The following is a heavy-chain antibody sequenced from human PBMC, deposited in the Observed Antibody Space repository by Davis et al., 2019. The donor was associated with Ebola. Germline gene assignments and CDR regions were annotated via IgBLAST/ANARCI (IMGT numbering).Heavy chain of an antibody. CDR3: ARDRGFNWFDP. Sequence: HTGGSLRLSCEVSGFTFSSYWMSWVRQVPGKGLVWVSRIQTDGSSTSYADSVKGRFTISRDNAKNSLYLQMNSLRAEDTAVYYCARDRGFNWFDPWGQGTLVTVSS. J-gene: IGHJ5*02. CDR1: GFTFSSYW. V-gene: IGHV3-74*01. CDR2: IQTDGSST.